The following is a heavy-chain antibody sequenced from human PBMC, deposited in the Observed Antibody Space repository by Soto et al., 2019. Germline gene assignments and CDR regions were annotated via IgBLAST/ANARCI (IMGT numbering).Heavy chain of an antibody. Sequence: PSETLSLTCDVSGDTISTGGYTWAWIRQPPGKGLEWIGHTYYSGNTYYNPSLESRVAISVDTSRSQFSLTLRSVTAADTAIYYCARDRHNNFFDPWGQGTLVTVSS. D-gene: IGHD6-6*01. V-gene: IGHV4-31*11. CDR1: GDTISTGGYT. J-gene: IGHJ5*02. CDR2: TYYSGNT. CDR3: ARDRHNNFFDP.